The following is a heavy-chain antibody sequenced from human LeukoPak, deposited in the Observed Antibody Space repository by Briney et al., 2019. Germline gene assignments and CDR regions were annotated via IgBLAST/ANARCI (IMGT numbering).Heavy chain of an antibody. V-gene: IGHV3-23*01. CDR1: GFTFSSYA. Sequence: GGSLRLSCAASGFTFSSYAMSWVRQAPGKGLEWVSAISGSAGSTYYAESVKGRFTISRDNSKNTLYLKMNSLRAEDAAVYYCAKGGSGSYYVYYFDYWGQGNLGTVSS. CDR3: AKGGSGSYYVYYFDY. J-gene: IGHJ4*02. D-gene: IGHD3-10*01. CDR2: ISGSAGST.